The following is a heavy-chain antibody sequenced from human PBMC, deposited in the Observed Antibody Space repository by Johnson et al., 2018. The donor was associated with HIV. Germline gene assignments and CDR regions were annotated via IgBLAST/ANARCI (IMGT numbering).Heavy chain of an antibody. CDR1: GFTFSSYG. V-gene: IGHV3-30*19. D-gene: IGHD1-26*01. CDR2: ISYDGSNK. Sequence: QVQLVESGGGVVQPGGSLRLSCAASGFTFSSYGMHWVRQAPGKGLEWVAFISYDGSNKYYADSVKGRFTISRDNSKNTLYLQMNSLRAEDTAVDDCARDQASRELAMGGAFDIWGQGTMVTVSS. J-gene: IGHJ3*02. CDR3: ARDQASRELAMGGAFDI.